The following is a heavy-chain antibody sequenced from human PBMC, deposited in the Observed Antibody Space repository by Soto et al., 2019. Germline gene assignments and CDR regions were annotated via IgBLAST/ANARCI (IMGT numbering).Heavy chain of an antibody. CDR3: ARDSGYSYGYRSRHYGMDV. D-gene: IGHD5-18*01. CDR1: GGSFSGYY. J-gene: IGHJ6*02. V-gene: IGHV4-34*01. CDR2: INHSGST. Sequence: SETLSLTCAVYGGSFSGYYWIWIRQPPGKGLEWIGEINHSGSTNYNPSLKSRVTISVDTPKNQFSLKLSSVTAADTAVYYCARDSGYSYGYRSRHYGMDVWGQGTTVTVSS.